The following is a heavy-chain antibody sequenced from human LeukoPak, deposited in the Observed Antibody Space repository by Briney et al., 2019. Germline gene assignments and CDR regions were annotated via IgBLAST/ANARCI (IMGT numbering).Heavy chain of an antibody. CDR3: ARAIGIAARPTGFDP. D-gene: IGHD6-6*01. V-gene: IGHV1-18*01. Sequence: ASVKVSCKASGYTFASYAITWVRQAPGQGLEWMGWISAYNGNTNYAQNLQGRVTITADKSTSTAYMELSSLRSEDTAVYYCARAIGIAARPTGFDPWGQGTLVTVSS. CDR1: GYTFASYA. CDR2: ISAYNGNT. J-gene: IGHJ5*02.